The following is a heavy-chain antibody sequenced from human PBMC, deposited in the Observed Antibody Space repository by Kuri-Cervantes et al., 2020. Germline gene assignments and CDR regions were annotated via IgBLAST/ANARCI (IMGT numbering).Heavy chain of an antibody. D-gene: IGHD3-22*01. J-gene: IGHJ6*02. CDR2: INSDGSST. CDR3: AREQIVVGLVGYYYYGMDV. CDR1: GFTFSSYW. V-gene: IGHV3-74*01. Sequence: GESLKISCAASGFTFSSYWMHWVRQAPGKGLVWVSRINSDGSSTSYADSVKGRFTISRDNAKNTLYLQMNSLRAEDTAVYYCAREQIVVGLVGYYYYGMDVWGQGTTVTVSS.